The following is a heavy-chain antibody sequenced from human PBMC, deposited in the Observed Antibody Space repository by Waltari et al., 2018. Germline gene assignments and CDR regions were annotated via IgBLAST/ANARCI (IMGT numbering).Heavy chain of an antibody. J-gene: IGHJ3*02. CDR2: INHSGST. CDR1: GGSFSCDY. Sequence: QVQLPPWGAGLLKPSETLSLTVAVYGGSFSCDYTSWIRQPTGKGLEWIGEINHSGSTNYNPSLKSRVTISVDTSKNQFSLKLSSVTAADTAVYYCARDVEPQLGSGAFDIWGQGTMVTVSS. CDR3: ARDVEPQLGSGAFDI. D-gene: IGHD6-13*01. V-gene: IGHV4-34*01.